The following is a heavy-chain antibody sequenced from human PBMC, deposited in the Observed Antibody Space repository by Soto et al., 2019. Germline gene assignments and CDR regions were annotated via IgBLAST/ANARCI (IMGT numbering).Heavy chain of an antibody. J-gene: IGHJ5*02. V-gene: IGHV3-23*01. CDR3: AKGGNSDCFDP. D-gene: IGHD2-21*02. CDR2: IIGSGGRT. CDR1: GXTFSSYA. Sequence: GSLRLSCAASGXTFSSYALSWVRQAPGKGLEWVSAIIGSGGRTYYADSVNGRFTSSGDNYNNTLYLQMNRLRAEDRAVYYCAKGGNSDCFDPWGQGTLVTSPQ.